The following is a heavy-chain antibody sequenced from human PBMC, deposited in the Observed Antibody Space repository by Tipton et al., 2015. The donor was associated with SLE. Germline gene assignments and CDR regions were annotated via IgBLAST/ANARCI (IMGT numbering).Heavy chain of an antibody. CDR2: IYYNGHT. Sequence: TLSLTCTVSGDSITSYYWNWIRQPPGKGLEWIGYIYYNGHTNYSPSLKSRVTISVDMSRNQVSLRLTSLTAADTALYYCARSRLYPGPDAFDVWGQGTLVTVSS. J-gene: IGHJ3*01. CDR3: ARSRLYPGPDAFDV. V-gene: IGHV4-59*12. CDR1: GDSITSYY. D-gene: IGHD2-15*01.